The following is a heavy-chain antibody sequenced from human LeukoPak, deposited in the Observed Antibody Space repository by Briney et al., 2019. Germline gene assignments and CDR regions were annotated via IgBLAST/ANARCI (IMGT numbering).Heavy chain of an antibody. CDR3: ARGGIAEWLLGGAFDI. CDR1: GGTFSSYA. D-gene: IGHD6-19*01. CDR2: MNLNSGNT. Sequence: SVKVSCKASGGTFSSYAISWVRQAPGQGLEWMGWMNLNSGNTGYAQKFQGRVTMTRNTSISTAYMELSSLRSEDTAVYYCARGGIAEWLLGGAFDIWGQGTMVTVSS. V-gene: IGHV1-8*02. J-gene: IGHJ3*02.